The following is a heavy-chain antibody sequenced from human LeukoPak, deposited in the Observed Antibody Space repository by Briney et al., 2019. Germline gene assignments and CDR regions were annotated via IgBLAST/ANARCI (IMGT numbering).Heavy chain of an antibody. D-gene: IGHD2-2*01. Sequence: GGSLRLSCAASGFTFSSYGMHWVRQAPGKGLEWVAFIRYDGSNKYYADSVKGRFTISRDNAKNSLYLQMNSLRAEDTAVYYCARDRCSSTSCYDHYFDYWGQGTLVTVSS. V-gene: IGHV3-30*02. CDR1: GFTFSSYG. CDR3: ARDRCSSTSCYDHYFDY. J-gene: IGHJ4*02. CDR2: IRYDGSNK.